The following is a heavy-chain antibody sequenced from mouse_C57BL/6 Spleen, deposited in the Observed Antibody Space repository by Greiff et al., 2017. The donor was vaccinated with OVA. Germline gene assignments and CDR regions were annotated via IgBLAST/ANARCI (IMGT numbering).Heavy chain of an antibody. Sequence: EVNVVESGGGLVKPGGSLKLSCAASGFTFSDYGMHWVRQAPEKGLEWVAYISSGSSTIYYADTVKGRFTISRDNAKNTLFLQMTSLRSEDTAMYYCARPPYGSSHYFDYWGQGTTLTVSS. CDR1: GFTFSDYG. CDR2: ISSGSSTI. D-gene: IGHD1-1*01. CDR3: ARPPYGSSHYFDY. J-gene: IGHJ2*01. V-gene: IGHV5-17*01.